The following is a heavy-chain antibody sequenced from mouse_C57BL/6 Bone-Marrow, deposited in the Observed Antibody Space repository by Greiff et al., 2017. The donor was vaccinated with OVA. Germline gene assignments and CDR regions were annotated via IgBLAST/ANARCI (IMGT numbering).Heavy chain of an antibody. V-gene: IGHV14-4*01. Sequence: EVKVVESGAELVRPGASVKLSCTASGFNIKDDYMHWVKQRPEQGLEWIGWIDPENGDTEYASKFQGKATITADTSSNTAYLQLSSLTSEDTAVYYCTTFGYSNYSIGYWGQGTTLTVSS. CDR3: TTFGYSNYSIGY. J-gene: IGHJ2*01. CDR1: GFNIKDDY. CDR2: IDPENGDT. D-gene: IGHD2-5*01.